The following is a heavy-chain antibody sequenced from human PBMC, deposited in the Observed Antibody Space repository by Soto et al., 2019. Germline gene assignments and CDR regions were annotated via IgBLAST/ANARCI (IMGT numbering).Heavy chain of an antibody. D-gene: IGHD4-17*01. CDR1: GYSISSGYY. V-gene: IGHV4-38-2*01. CDR3: ARVSTVTTRSVDY. J-gene: IGHJ4*02. CDR2: MFHSGST. Sequence: LALTCAGSGYSISSGYYWAWIRQSPGKGLEWIGSMFHSGSTYYNPSLRGRVAVSIDTSKNQVSLTLSSVTAADTAVYFCARVSTVTTRSVDYWGQGTPVTVSS.